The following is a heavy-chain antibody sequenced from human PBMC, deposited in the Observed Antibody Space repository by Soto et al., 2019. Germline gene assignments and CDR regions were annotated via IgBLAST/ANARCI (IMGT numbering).Heavy chain of an antibody. CDR3: ASHTAPGLSIEAPGIYCYSGMDV. Sequence: QVQLVQSGAEVKKPGSSVKVSCKASGGTFSSYAISWVRQAPGQGLEWMGGIIPIFGTANYAQKFQGRVTITADDTTSTAYMELSSLRSEGTAVYYCASHTAPGLSIEAPGIYCYSGMDVWGQGTTVTASS. J-gene: IGHJ6*02. CDR1: GGTFSSYA. V-gene: IGHV1-69*12. CDR2: IIPIFGTA. D-gene: IGHD6-6*01.